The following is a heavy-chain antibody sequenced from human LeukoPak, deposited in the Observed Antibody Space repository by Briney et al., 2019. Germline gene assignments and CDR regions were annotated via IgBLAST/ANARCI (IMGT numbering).Heavy chain of an antibody. CDR1: GFTLSSYA. D-gene: IGHD6-19*01. CDR3: ARAPSSSGWYESLDY. V-gene: IGHV3-23*01. Sequence: GGSLRLSCAASGFTLSSYAMSWVRQAPGKGLEWVSAISDTGNTYHADSVKGRFTISRDNSKNTLYLQMNSLRAEDTAVYYCARAPSSSGWYESLDYWGQGTLVTVSS. CDR2: ISDTGNT. J-gene: IGHJ4*02.